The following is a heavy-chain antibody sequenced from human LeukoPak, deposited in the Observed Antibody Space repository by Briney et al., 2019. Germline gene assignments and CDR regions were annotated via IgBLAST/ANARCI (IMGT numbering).Heavy chain of an antibody. CDR1: GGSIRGYY. Sequence: SETLSLTCAVSGGSIRGYYWSWVRQSPGKGLEWIGDINQNAGTDYNPSLKSRVTMSIDSPKNQISLNVTAATAADTAIYYCARGRTRLSWLDPWGQGTLVTVSS. J-gene: IGHJ5*02. D-gene: IGHD6-6*01. CDR3: ARGRTRLSWLDP. V-gene: IGHV4-34*01. CDR2: INQNAGT.